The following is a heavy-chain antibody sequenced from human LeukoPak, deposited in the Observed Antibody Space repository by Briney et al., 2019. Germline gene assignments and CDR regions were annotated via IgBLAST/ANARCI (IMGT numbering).Heavy chain of an antibody. D-gene: IGHD2-8*02. CDR2: ASYSGGT. CDR1: DASISSSRFY. J-gene: IGHJ6*02. Sequence: SETLSLTCDVSDASISSSRFYWGWIRQPPGKGLEWIGSASYSGGTHYNPSLKSRVTISVDTSKNQFSLRLTSVTAADTAVYYCARQLPSGGSFYYGLDVWGQGTTVTVSS. V-gene: IGHV4-39*01. CDR3: ARQLPSGGSFYYGLDV.